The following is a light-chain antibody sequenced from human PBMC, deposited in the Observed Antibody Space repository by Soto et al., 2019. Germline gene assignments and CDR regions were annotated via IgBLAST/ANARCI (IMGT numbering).Light chain of an antibody. CDR3: QQSYSSTWT. V-gene: IGKV1-39*01. J-gene: IGKJ1*01. Sequence: DIQMTQSPSSLSPSEGDRATITCRESQNFDPNLNGYQHKPGSAPRLLMDATSRMQGGVPSRFSGSGTGTEFALIINSLQPEDFATYYCQQSYSSTWTFGQGTRVEVK. CDR2: ATS. CDR1: QNFDPN.